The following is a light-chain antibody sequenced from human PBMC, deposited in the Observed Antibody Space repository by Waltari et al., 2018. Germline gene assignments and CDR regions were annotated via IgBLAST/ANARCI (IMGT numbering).Light chain of an antibody. J-gene: IGKJ1*01. Sequence: DIQLTQSPSSLSASVGDMVTLTCRASQAISNYLAWFQQTPGKGPKSLIYSASSLQSGVPSRFSGSGSGTDFTLTISNLQPEDFGTYYCQQFHSFPRTFGQGTKVEIK. V-gene: IGKV1-16*01. CDR1: QAISNY. CDR2: SAS. CDR3: QQFHSFPRT.